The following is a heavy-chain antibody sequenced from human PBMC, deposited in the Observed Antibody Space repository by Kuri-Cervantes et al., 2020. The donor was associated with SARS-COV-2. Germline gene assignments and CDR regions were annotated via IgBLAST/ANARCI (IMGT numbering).Heavy chain of an antibody. V-gene: IGHV3-74*01. D-gene: IGHD3-22*01. Sequence: GESLKISCAASGFTFSSYWMHWVRQAPGKGLVWVSRINSDGSSTSYADSVKGRFTISRDNAKNTLYLQMNSLRAEDTAVYYCARDLLNYYDSSGYGYWGQGTLVTVSS. CDR1: GFTFSSYW. CDR3: ARDLLNYYDSSGYGY. J-gene: IGHJ4*02. CDR2: INSDGSST.